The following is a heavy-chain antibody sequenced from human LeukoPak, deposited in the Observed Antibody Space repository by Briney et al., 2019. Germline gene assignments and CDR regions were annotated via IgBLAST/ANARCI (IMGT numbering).Heavy chain of an antibody. V-gene: IGHV3-23*01. Sequence: PGGSLRLSCAASGFTFSSYGMSWVRQAPGKGLEWVSAISGSGGSTYYADSVKGRFTISRDNSKNTLYLQMNSLRAEDTAVYYCAKANYYGSGKRHYYYMDVWGKGTTVTISS. CDR1: GFTFSSYG. D-gene: IGHD3-10*01. J-gene: IGHJ6*03. CDR2: ISGSGGST. CDR3: AKANYYGSGKRHYYYMDV.